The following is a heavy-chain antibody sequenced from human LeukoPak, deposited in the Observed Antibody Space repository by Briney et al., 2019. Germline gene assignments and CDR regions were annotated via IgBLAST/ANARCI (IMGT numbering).Heavy chain of an antibody. CDR1: GGSMSSYY. CDR2: LFYSGST. J-gene: IGHJ4*02. Sequence: PSETLSLTCTDSGGSMSSYYWTWIRQPPGKGLEWIGYLFYSGSTHYNPSLKSRVTMSVDTSKNQFSLKLSSVTAADTAVYYCARNKSPGYTFGGLIGPFYYWGQGTLVTVSS. CDR3: ARNKSPGYTFGGLIGPFYY. D-gene: IGHD3-16*02. V-gene: IGHV4-59*01.